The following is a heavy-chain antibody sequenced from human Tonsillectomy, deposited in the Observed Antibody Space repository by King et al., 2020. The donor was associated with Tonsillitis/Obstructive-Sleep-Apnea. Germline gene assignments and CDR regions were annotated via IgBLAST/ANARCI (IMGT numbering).Heavy chain of an antibody. J-gene: IGHJ5*02. Sequence: VQLVESGAEVKKPGASVKVSCKASGYTFTSYGISWVRQAPGQGLEWMGWISAYNGNTNYAQKLQGRVTMTTDTSTSTAYMELRSLRSDDTAVYYCARDSMYNAPLLEWLLYRSGPPKSFDPWGQGTLVTVSS. V-gene: IGHV1-18*01. CDR1: GYTFTSYG. D-gene: IGHD3-3*01. CDR2: ISAYNGNT. CDR3: ARDSMYNAPLLEWLLYRSGPPKSFDP.